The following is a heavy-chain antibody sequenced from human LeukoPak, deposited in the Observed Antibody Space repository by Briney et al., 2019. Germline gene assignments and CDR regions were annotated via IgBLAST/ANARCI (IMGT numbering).Heavy chain of an antibody. CDR1: GYTFTSYE. CDR3: ARGRRDYDSSCYKFY. D-gene: IGHD3-22*01. V-gene: IGHV1-8*01. Sequence: GASVKVSCKASGYTFTSYEINWVRQATGQGREWMGWMNPNRGNTGYAQKFQGRVTMTRNTSISTVYMELSSLRSEDTAVYYCARGRRDYDSSCYKFYWGQVTLVTVSS. J-gene: IGHJ4*02. CDR2: MNPNRGNT.